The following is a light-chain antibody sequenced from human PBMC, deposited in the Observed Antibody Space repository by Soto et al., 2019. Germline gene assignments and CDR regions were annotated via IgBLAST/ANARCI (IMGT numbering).Light chain of an antibody. V-gene: IGLV1-47*02. CDR2: SNN. CDR1: SSNIGSNY. CDR3: SAWDGSLSGVV. J-gene: IGLJ2*01. Sequence: QSVLTQPPSASGTPGQRVTISCSGSSSNIGSNYVYWYQQVPGTAPKLLMYSNNQRPSGVPDRFSGSKSGTSASLAISGLRPEDEADYYCSAWDGSLSGVVLGGGTKLTVL.